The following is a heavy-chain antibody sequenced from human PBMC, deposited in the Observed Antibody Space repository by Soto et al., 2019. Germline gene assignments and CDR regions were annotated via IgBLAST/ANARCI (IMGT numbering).Heavy chain of an antibody. CDR2: INPNSGGT. CDR3: ARAAYYYDSSGYYYFDY. CDR1: GYTFTGYY. V-gene: IGHV1-2*02. J-gene: IGHJ4*02. Sequence: ASVKVSCKASGYTFTGYYMHWVRQAPGQGLEWMGWINPNSGGTNYAQKFQGRVTMTRDTSISTAYMELSRLRSDDTAVYYCARAAYYYDSSGYYYFDYWGQGTLVTVSS. D-gene: IGHD3-22*01.